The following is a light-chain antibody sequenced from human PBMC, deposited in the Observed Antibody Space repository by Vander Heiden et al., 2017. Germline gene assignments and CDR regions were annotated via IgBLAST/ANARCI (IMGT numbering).Light chain of an antibody. V-gene: IGKV3-15*01. CDR2: GAS. Sequence: EIVMRQHPATLSVSPGGRAILSCTASQSFNRHLAWYQQKPGQAPRLLIYGASTRTTGIPVRFSGSGSGTEFTLTISSLQSEDFAVYYCQQYEQWPYTFGQGTKLEI. J-gene: IGKJ2*01. CDR3: QQYEQWPYT. CDR1: QSFNRH.